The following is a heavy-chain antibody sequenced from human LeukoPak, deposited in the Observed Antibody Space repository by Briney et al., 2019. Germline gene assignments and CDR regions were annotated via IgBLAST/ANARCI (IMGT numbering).Heavy chain of an antibody. CDR1: GFTVSSNY. V-gene: IGHV3-53*01. CDR2: IYSGGST. D-gene: IGHD3-10*01. CDR3: ARDSYGSGSYYNPGDY. J-gene: IGHJ4*02. Sequence: GGSLRLSCAASGFTVSSNYMSWVRQAPGKGLEWVSVIYSGGSTYYADSVKGRFTISRDNSKNTLYLQVNSLRAEDTAVYYCARDSYGSGSYYNPGDYWGQGTLVTVSS.